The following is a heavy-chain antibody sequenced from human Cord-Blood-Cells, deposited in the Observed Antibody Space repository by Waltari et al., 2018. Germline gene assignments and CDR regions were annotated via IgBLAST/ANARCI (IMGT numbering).Heavy chain of an antibody. D-gene: IGHD3-10*01. J-gene: IGHJ4*02. V-gene: IGHV4-34*01. CDR2: INNSGST. CDR3: ASSGLGSGRNYFDY. CDR1: GGSFSGYY. Sequence: QVQLQQWGAGLLKPSETLSLTCAVYGGSFSGYYWSWIRQPPGKGREWIGEINNSGSTNCNPSHMNPVTISVDTSKDQVSLKLSSVTAAETAVYSCASSGLGSGRNYFDYWGQGTLVTVSS.